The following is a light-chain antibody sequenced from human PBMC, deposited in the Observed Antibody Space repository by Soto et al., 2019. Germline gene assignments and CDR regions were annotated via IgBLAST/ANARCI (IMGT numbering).Light chain of an antibody. V-gene: IGKV3-20*01. CDR1: QSVSGSY. J-gene: IGKJ1*01. Sequence: PGERATLSCRARQSVSGSYLAWYQQKPGQSPRLLIYDASSRATGIPDRFSGSGSGTDFTLTISRLEPEDFAVYYCQQYATRPWTLGQGTKVESK. CDR3: QQYATRPWT. CDR2: DAS.